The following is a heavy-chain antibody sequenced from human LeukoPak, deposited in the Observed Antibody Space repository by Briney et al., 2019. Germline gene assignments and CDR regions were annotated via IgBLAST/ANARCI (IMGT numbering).Heavy chain of an antibody. Sequence: GGSLRLSCAASGFTFSLYSMNWVRQAPGKGLEWVSSISSSSSYIYYADLVKGRFTISRDNAKNSLYLQMNSLRAEDTAVYYCARGYYGSGSYGDVWGKGTTVTVSS. CDR2: ISSSSSYI. CDR3: ARGYYGSGSYGDV. J-gene: IGHJ6*04. D-gene: IGHD3-10*01. V-gene: IGHV3-21*01. CDR1: GFTFSLYS.